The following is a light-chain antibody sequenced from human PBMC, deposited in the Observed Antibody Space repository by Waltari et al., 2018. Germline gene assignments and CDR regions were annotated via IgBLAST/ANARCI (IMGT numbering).Light chain of an antibody. CDR3: KSYTDSIL. J-gene: IGLJ2*01. V-gene: IGLV2-14*01. CDR2: EVI. CDR1: SSQVAGSKY. Sequence: QYALTQPASVSASPGQPITIACTGTSSQVAGSKYVSWYQHYPGKAPKPLIYEVITRPSGVSPRFSGSKSGNTASLTISGLQAEDEADYYCKSYTDSILLGGGTKLTVL.